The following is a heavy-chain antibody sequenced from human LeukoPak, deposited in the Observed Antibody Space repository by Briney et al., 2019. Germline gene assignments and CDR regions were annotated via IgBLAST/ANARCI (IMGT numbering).Heavy chain of an antibody. CDR3: ATAMLIDYYGMDV. CDR1: GYSFIGYW. D-gene: IGHD2-8*01. V-gene: IGHV5-51*03. CDR2: FYAGDFDN. Sequence: GESLKIPCKGSGYSFIGYWSSWLGQLPGRGLEWLGIFYAGDFDNRYSPSFQGQVTISADKSISTAYLQWSSLKASDTAMYYCATAMLIDYYGMDVWGQGTTVTVSS. J-gene: IGHJ6*02.